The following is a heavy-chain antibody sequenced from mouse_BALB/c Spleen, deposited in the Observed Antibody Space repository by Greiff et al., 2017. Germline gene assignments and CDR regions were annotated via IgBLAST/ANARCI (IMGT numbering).Heavy chain of an antibody. D-gene: IGHD2-3*01. CDR3: ARGGGYYAYYAMDY. CDR1: GYSFTSYW. V-gene: IGHV1-5*01. CDR2: IYPGNSDT. Sequence: VQLQQSGTVLARPGASVKMSCKASGYSFTSYWMHWVKQRPGQGLEWIGAIYPGNSDTSYNQKFKGKAKLTAVTSASTAYMELSSLTNEDSAVYYCARGGGYYAYYAMDYWGQGTSVTVSS. J-gene: IGHJ4*01.